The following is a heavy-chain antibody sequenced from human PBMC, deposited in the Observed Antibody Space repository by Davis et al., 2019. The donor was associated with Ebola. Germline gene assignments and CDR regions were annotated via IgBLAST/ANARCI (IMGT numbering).Heavy chain of an antibody. D-gene: IGHD3-10*01. J-gene: IGHJ4*02. V-gene: IGHV1-2*02. CDR1: GYIFTGYY. CDR3: ARGGLISVRQPNLRY. Sequence: ASVKVSCKASGYIFTGYYMHWVRQAPGHGLEWMGWINPNSGGTNFAQNFQGRVTMTRDTSITTAYMELTGLRSDDTAVYSCARGGLISVRQPNLRYWGQGSLITVSS. CDR2: INPNSGGT.